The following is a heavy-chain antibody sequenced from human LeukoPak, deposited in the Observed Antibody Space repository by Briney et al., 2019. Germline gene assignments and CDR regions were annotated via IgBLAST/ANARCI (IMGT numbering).Heavy chain of an antibody. CDR3: PKRGGTHDY. D-gene: IGHD2-15*01. J-gene: IGHJ4*02. Sequence: GGSLRLSCAASGLTFNNAWMSGVRDARGKGLEWVGRIRSRSAGGTTDYGAPVKGRFTISRDDSKNTVYLHKNTLKTEDTAVYECPKRGGTHDYWGQGTLLTVSS. CDR1: GLTFNNAW. V-gene: IGHV3-15*01. CDR2: IRSRSAGGTT.